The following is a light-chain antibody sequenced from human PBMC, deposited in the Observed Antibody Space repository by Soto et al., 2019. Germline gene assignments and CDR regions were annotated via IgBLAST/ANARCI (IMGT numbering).Light chain of an antibody. Sequence: DILITQSHSTLSASGGDRVTITCRTSQSINTWLAWFQQKPGRAPMVLIYDATSLETGVPSRFSGSGSGTEFTLTISSLESEDFAVYYCQQYNEWPRFTFGQGTRLDI. J-gene: IGKJ5*01. V-gene: IGKV1-5*01. CDR3: QQYNEWPRFT. CDR2: DAT. CDR1: QSINTW.